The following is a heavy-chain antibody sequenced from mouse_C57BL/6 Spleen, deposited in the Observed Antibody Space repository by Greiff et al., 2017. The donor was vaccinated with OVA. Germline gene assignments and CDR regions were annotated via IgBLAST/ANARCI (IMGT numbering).Heavy chain of an antibody. D-gene: IGHD2-5*01. CDR3: ARHRTYYSNFWYFDV. CDR1: GFTFSSYG. J-gene: IGHJ1*03. V-gene: IGHV5-6*01. CDR2: ISSGGSYP. Sequence: EVHLVESGGDLVKPGGSLKLSCAASGFTFSSYGMSWVRQTPDKRLEWVATISSGGSYPYYPDSVKGLFTISRDTAKNTLYLQMSSLKSEDTAMYYCARHRTYYSNFWYFDVWGTGTTVTVSS.